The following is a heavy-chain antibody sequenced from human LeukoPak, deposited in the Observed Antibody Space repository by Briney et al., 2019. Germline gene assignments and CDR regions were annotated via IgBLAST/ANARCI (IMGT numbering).Heavy chain of an antibody. Sequence: QPGGSLRLSCAASGFTISTNYMSWVRQAPGKGLEVVSVMYTGGSTYYADSVKGRFTISRDNSKNTLYLQMNSLRAEDTALYYCARAPFYYDSSGYPYFDGWGQGTLVTVSS. CDR3: ARAPFYYDSSGYPYFDG. V-gene: IGHV3-53*01. CDR1: GFTISTNY. D-gene: IGHD3-22*01. CDR2: MYTGGST. J-gene: IGHJ4*02.